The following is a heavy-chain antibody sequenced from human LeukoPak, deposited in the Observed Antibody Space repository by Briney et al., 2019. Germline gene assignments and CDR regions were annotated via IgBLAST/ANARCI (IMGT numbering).Heavy chain of an antibody. CDR1: GFTVSSNY. CDR3: ARQSIAVAGIIDY. CDR2: IYSGGST. D-gene: IGHD6-19*01. V-gene: IGHV3-66*04. Sequence: GRSLRLSCAASGFTVSSNYMSWVRQAPGKGLEWVSVIYSGGSTYYADSVKGRFTISRDNSKNTLYLQMNSLRAEDTAVYYCARQSIAVAGIIDYWGQGTLVTVSS. J-gene: IGHJ4*02.